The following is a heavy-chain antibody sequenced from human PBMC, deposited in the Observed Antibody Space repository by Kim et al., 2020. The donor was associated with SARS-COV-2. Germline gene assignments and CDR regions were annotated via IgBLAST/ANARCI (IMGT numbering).Heavy chain of an antibody. CDR1: GFTFSSYG. J-gene: IGHJ6*02. CDR2: ISYDGSNK. V-gene: IGHV3-30*18. D-gene: IGHD1-26*01. Sequence: GGSLRLSCAASGFTFSSYGMHWVRQAPGKGLEWVAVISYDGSNKYYADSVKGRFTISRDNSKNTLYLQMNSLRAEDTAVYYCAKDSGVWDSYYYYGMDVWGQGTTVTVSS. CDR3: AKDSGVWDSYYYYGMDV.